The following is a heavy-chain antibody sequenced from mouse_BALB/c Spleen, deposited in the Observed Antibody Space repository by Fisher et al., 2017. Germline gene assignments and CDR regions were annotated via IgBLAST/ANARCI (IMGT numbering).Heavy chain of an antibody. J-gene: IGHJ4*01. V-gene: IGHV1-87*01. Sequence: KFKGKATLTADKSSSTAYMQLSSLASEDSAVYYCAREGATAMDYWGQGTSVTVSS. CDR3: AREGATAMDY. D-gene: IGHD3-1*01.